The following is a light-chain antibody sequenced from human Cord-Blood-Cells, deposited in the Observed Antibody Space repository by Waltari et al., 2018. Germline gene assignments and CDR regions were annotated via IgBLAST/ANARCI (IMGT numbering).Light chain of an antibody. J-gene: IGKJ3*01. Sequence: ELVLTQSPATLSLSPGERATLSCGASQSVSSYLAWYQQKPGQAPRLLIYDASNRATGIPARFSGSGSGTDFTLTISSLEPEDFAVYYCQQRSNWPGTFGPGTKVDIK. V-gene: IGKV3-11*01. CDR3: QQRSNWPGT. CDR2: DAS. CDR1: QSVSSY.